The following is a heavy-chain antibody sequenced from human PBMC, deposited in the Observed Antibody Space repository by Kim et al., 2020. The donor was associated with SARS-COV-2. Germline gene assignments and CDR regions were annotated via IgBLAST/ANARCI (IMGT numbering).Heavy chain of an antibody. J-gene: IGHJ6*03. V-gene: IGHV3-21*01. CDR2: ISSSSSYI. D-gene: IGHD3-10*01. CDR3: ARDGRITMVQGVMDV. Sequence: GGSLRLSCAASGFTFSSYSMNWVRQAPGKGLEWVSSISSSSSYIYYADSVKGRFTISRDNAKNSLYLQMNSLRAEDTAVYYCARDGRITMVQGVMDVWGKGTTVTVSS. CDR1: GFTFSSYS.